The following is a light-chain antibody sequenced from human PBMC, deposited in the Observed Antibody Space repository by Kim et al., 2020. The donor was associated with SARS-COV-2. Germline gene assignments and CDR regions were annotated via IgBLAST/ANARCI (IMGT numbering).Light chain of an antibody. CDR3: QSYDNTLISFV. V-gene: IGLV1-40*01. J-gene: IGLJ1*01. CDR1: NFNIGTGFD. CDR2: GNT. Sequence: RVTLSCTGSNFNIGTGFDVHWYQQLPGTAPKLLIHGNTNRPSGVPDRFSGSKSGTSASLAITGLQAEDEADYYCQSYDNTLISFVFGPGTKVTVL.